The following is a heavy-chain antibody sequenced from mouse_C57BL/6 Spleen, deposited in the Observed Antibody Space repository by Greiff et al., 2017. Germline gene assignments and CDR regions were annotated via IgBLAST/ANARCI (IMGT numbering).Heavy chain of an antibody. CDR2: INPSSGYT. Sequence: QVQLQQSGAELARPGASVKMSCKASGYTFTSYTMHWVKQRPGQGLEWIGYINPSSGYTKYNQKFKDKATLTADKSSSTAYMQLSSLTSEDSAVYYCANYYGGARDYWGQGTSVTVSS. CDR1: GYTFTSYT. D-gene: IGHD1-1*01. V-gene: IGHV1-4*01. J-gene: IGHJ4*01. CDR3: ANYYGGARDY.